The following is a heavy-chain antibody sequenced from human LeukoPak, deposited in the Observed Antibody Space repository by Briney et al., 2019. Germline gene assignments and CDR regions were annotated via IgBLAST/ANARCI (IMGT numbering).Heavy chain of an antibody. Sequence: PGGSLRLSCAASGFTFSSYAMSWVRQAPGKGLEWVSAISGSGGSTYYADSVKGRFTISRDNSKNTLYLQMNSLRAEDTAVYYCEKDPSLWWLPTDAFDIWGQGTMVTVSS. V-gene: IGHV3-23*01. D-gene: IGHD4/OR15-4a*01. CDR3: EKDPSLWWLPTDAFDI. CDR2: ISGSGGST. J-gene: IGHJ3*02. CDR1: GFTFSSYA.